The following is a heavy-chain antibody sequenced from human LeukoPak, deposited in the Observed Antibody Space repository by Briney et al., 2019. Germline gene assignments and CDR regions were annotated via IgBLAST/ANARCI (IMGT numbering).Heavy chain of an antibody. CDR1: GYTFTGYY. D-gene: IGHD3-22*01. CDR3: ARSPRYYYDSSHHAIIPSDI. CDR2: INPNSGGT. V-gene: IGHV1-2*02. J-gene: IGHJ3*02. Sequence: ASVKVSCKASGYTFTGYYMHWVRQAPGQGLEWMGWINPNSGGTNYAQKFQGRVTMTRDTSISTAYMELSRLRSDDTAVYYCARSPRYYYDSSHHAIIPSDIWGQGTMVTVSS.